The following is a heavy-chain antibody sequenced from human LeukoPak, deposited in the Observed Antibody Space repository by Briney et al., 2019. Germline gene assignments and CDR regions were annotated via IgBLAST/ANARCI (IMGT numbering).Heavy chain of an antibody. D-gene: IGHD2-2*01. CDR2: IYYSGSS. Sequence: SETLSLTCTVSGGSVSSVSYYWSWIRQPPGKGLEWIGYIYYSGSSSYNPALKSRVTISLDTSKNQFSLKLSSVTAADTAIYYCARLYCSRTGCYYSNWGQGTLVTVSS. CDR1: GGSVSSVSYY. J-gene: IGHJ4*02. CDR3: ARLYCSRTGCYYSN. V-gene: IGHV4-61*01.